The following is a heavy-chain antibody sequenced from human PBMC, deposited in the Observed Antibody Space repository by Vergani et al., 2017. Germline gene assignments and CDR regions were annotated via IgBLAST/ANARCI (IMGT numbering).Heavy chain of an antibody. D-gene: IGHD2-2*01. V-gene: IGHV1-69*01. CDR1: GGTFSSYA. CDR2: IITIVGTE. J-gene: IGHJ5*02. Sequence: QVQLVQSGADVKKPGASLKVSCKASGGTFSSYAISWVRQAPGQGLEWMGGIITIVGTENYAEKVQGRVTITADESTSTAYLKLRSLRSEDTAVYYCARENCSSTSCYPYWFDPWGQGTLLSVSS. CDR3: ARENCSSTSCYPYWFDP.